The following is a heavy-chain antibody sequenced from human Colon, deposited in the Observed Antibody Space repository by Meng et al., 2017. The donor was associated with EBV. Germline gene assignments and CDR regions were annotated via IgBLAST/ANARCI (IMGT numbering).Heavy chain of an antibody. J-gene: IGHJ4*02. V-gene: IGHV4-4*02. CDR2: IYRGGGT. CDR3: ARVRVIPAAVGFDY. Sequence: QGRLQGSGPGLVEPSGTLSLPCAVSGGSISTSDWWSWVRQPPGKGLEWIGEIYRGGGTNYNPSFKSRVTISVDTSNNHFSLKLSYVTAADTAVYYCARVRVIPAAVGFDYWGQGTLVTVPQ. CDR1: GGSISTSDW. D-gene: IGHD2-2*01.